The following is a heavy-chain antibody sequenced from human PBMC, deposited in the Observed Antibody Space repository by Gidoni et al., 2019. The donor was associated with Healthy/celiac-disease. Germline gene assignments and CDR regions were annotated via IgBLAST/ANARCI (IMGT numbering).Heavy chain of an antibody. CDR3: ANEGLWIQYGWGEVY. CDR2: ISGSGGST. D-gene: IGHD5-18*01. Sequence: EVQLLESGGGLVQPGGSLRLSCAAPGFTFSSYAMSWVRQAPGKGLEWVSAISGSGGSTYYADSVKGRFTISRDNSKNTLYLQMNSLRAEDTAVYYCANEGLWIQYGWGEVYWGQGTLVTVSS. J-gene: IGHJ4*02. CDR1: GFTFSSYA. V-gene: IGHV3-23*01.